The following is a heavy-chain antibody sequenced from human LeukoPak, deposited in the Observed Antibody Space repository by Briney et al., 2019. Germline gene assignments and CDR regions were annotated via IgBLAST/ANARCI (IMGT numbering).Heavy chain of an antibody. Sequence: GASVKVSCKASGYTFTSYAMNWVRQAPGQGLEWMGWINPNSGGTNYAQKFQGRVTMTRDTSISTAYMELSRLRSDDTAVYYCARIWLTASDAFDIWGQGTMVTVSS. D-gene: IGHD5-18*01. CDR1: GYTFTSYA. CDR3: ARIWLTASDAFDI. V-gene: IGHV1-2*02. J-gene: IGHJ3*02. CDR2: INPNSGGT.